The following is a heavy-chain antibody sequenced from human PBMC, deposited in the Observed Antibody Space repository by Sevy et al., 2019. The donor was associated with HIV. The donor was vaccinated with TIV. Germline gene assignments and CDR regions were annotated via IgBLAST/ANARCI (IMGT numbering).Heavy chain of an antibody. D-gene: IGHD3-22*01. CDR1: GFTFSSYS. V-gene: IGHV3-48*01. J-gene: IGHJ4*02. Sequence: GGSLRLSCAASGFTFSSYSMNWVRQAPGKGLEWVSYISSSSSTIYYADSVKGRFTISRDNSKNTLYLQMNSLRAEDTAIYYCARDSDYYDTSGLVSADYWGQGTLVTVSS. CDR3: ARDSDYYDTSGLVSADY. CDR2: ISSSSSTI.